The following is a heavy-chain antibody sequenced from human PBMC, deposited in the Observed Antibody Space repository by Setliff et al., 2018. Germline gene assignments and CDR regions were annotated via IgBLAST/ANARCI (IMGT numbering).Heavy chain of an antibody. Sequence: SETLSLTCTVSGGSINSGGYYWSWIRQHPGKGLEWIGYIYYSGSTYYNSSLKSRVTISVDTSKNQFSLKLSSVTAADTAVYYCARDRLLVGARYAMDVWGKGTTVTVSS. V-gene: IGHV4-31*03. D-gene: IGHD1-26*01. CDR1: GGSINSGGYY. J-gene: IGHJ6*03. CDR2: IYYSGST. CDR3: ARDRLLVGARYAMDV.